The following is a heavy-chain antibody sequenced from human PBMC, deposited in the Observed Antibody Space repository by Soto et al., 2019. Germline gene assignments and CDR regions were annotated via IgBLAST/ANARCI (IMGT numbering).Heavy chain of an antibody. CDR1: GYTFTGYY. V-gene: IGHV1-2*02. D-gene: IGHD6-6*01. Sequence: ASVKVSCKASGYTFTGYYMHWVRQAPGQGLEWMGWISPNSGGTNYAQKFQGRVTMTRDTSISTAYMELSRLRSDDTAVYYCARPLTARRGNWFDPWGQGTLVTVSS. CDR3: ARPLTARRGNWFDP. CDR2: ISPNSGGT. J-gene: IGHJ5*02.